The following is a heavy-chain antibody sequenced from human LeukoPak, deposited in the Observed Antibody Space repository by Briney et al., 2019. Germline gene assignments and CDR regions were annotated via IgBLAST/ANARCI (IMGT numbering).Heavy chain of an antibody. J-gene: IGHJ5*02. CDR2: IYTSGST. V-gene: IGHV4-4*07. D-gene: IGHD3-10*01. Sequence: SETLSLTCTVSGGSISSYYWSWIRQPAGKGLEWIGRIYTSGSTNYNPSLKSRVTMSVDTSKNQFSLKLSSVTAADTAVYYCARETPYYYGSGSYPPKWFDPWGQGTLVTVSS. CDR1: GGSISSYY. CDR3: ARETPYYYGSGSYPPKWFDP.